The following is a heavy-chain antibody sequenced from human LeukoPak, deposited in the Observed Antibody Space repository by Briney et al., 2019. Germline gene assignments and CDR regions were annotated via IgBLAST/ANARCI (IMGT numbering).Heavy chain of an antibody. Sequence: QAGGSLRLSCAASGFTFSSYAMSWVRQAPGKGLEWVSAIRGSGGSTYYADSVKGRFTISRDNSKNTLYLQMNSLRAEDTAVYYCAKGRYGGTAFDIWGQGTMVTVSS. V-gene: IGHV3-23*01. CDR2: IRGSGGST. CDR1: GFTFSSYA. J-gene: IGHJ3*02. D-gene: IGHD4-23*01. CDR3: AKGRYGGTAFDI.